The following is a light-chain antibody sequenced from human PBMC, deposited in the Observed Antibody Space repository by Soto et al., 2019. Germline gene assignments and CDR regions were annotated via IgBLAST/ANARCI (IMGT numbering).Light chain of an antibody. CDR2: EVG. Sequence: QSALTQPASVSGSPGQSITISCTGTSRDVGGYSYVSWYQQHPGKAPKLILSEVGNRPSGISNRFSASKSGDTASLTISGLQADDEAEYYCSSYTSSSSDVFGTGTKLTVL. V-gene: IGLV2-14*01. CDR1: SRDVGGYSY. J-gene: IGLJ1*01. CDR3: SSYTSSSSDV.